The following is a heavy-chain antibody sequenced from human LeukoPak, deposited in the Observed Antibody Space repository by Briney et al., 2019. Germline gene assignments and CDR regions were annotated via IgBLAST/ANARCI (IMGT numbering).Heavy chain of an antibody. Sequence: QAGGSLRLSCAASGFTFSSYAMSWVRQAPGKGLEWVSAISGSGGSTYYADSVKGRFTISRDNSKNTLYLQMNSLRAEDTAVYYCAKGRHKYYYYYGMDVWGQGTTVTASS. CDR2: ISGSGGST. V-gene: IGHV3-23*01. J-gene: IGHJ6*02. CDR3: AKGRHKYYYYYGMDV. CDR1: GFTFSSYA.